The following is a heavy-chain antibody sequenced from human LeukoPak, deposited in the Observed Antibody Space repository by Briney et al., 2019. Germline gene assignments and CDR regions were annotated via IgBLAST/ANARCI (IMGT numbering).Heavy chain of an antibody. D-gene: IGHD3-22*01. V-gene: IGHV5-51*01. J-gene: IGHJ2*01. CDR1: GYNFTTYW. CDR3: ARRHYYDSSGVNWYFDV. CDR2: IYPGDSDT. Sequence: GESLKISCKGSGYNFTTYWIGWVRQMPGKGLERMGIIYPGDSDTRYSPSFKGQVTISADKSINTAYLQWSSLKASDTAIYYCARRHYYDSSGVNWYFDVWGRGTLVTFSS.